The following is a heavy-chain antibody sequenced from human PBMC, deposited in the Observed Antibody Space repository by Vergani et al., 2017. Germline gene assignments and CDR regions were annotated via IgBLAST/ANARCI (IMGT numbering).Heavy chain of an antibody. Sequence: QVQLVQSGAEVKKPGASVKVSCKASGYTFTSYYMHWVRQAPGQGLEWMGIINPSGGSTSYAQKFQGRVTMTRDTSTSTVCMELSSLRSEDTAVYYCATASGYDYGGRGLDYWGQGTLVTVSS. J-gene: IGHJ4*02. CDR2: INPSGGST. CDR3: ATASGYDYGGRGLDY. CDR1: GYTFTSYY. D-gene: IGHD5-12*01. V-gene: IGHV1-46*01.